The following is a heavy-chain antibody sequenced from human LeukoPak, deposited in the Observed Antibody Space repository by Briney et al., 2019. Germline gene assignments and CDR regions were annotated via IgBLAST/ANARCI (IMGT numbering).Heavy chain of an antibody. CDR2: LSHDGSNK. J-gene: IGHJ4*02. V-gene: IGHV3-33*01. CDR3: ARGLYKNGWYYFDY. D-gene: IGHD6-19*01. CDR1: GFTFSSHG. Sequence: GRSLRLSCAASGFTFSSHGMHWVRQAPGKGLEWVAFLSHDGSNKFYADSVKGRFTISRDNSENTLHLQMNSLKDEDTAVYYCARGLYKNGWYYFDYWGQGTLVTVSS.